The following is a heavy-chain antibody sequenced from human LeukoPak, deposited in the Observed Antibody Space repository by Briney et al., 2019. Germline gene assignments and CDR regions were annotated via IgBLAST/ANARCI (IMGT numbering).Heavy chain of an antibody. V-gene: IGHV4-39*07. CDR2: IYHSGST. J-gene: IGHJ4*02. CDR1: GGSISSSSYY. CDR3: ARDLGYYGSGSGYFDY. D-gene: IGHD3-10*01. Sequence: SETLSLTCTVSGGSISSSSYYWGWIRQPPGKGLEWIGSIYHSGSTYYNPSLKSRVTIAVETSKNQFSLKLSSVTAADTAVYYCARDLGYYGSGSGYFDYWGQGTLVTVSS.